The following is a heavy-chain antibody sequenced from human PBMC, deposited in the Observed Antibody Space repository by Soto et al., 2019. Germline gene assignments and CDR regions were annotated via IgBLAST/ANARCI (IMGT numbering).Heavy chain of an antibody. V-gene: IGHV4-31*03. J-gene: IGHJ4*02. Sequence: QVQLQESGPGLVKPSQTLSLTCTVSGGSISSGGYYWSWIRQHPGKGLEWIGYVYYSGSTYYNPSLKSRVTISVETSKNKFSLKLISVTAADKAVYYCASGSSAGREIYDYVWGSYRIMGGFDYWGQGTLVTVSS. CDR3: ASGSSAGREIYDYVWGSYRIMGGFDY. D-gene: IGHD3-16*02. CDR1: GGSISSGGYY. CDR2: VYYSGST.